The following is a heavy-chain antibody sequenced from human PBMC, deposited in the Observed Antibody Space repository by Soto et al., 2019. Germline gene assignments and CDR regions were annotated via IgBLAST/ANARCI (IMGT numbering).Heavy chain of an antibody. J-gene: IGHJ4*02. CDR2: INAGNGNT. V-gene: IGHV1-3*01. CDR3: ARGFVDSSGYFYY. CDR1: GYTFTSYA. D-gene: IGHD3-22*01. Sequence: ASVKVSCKASGYTFTSYAMHWVRQAPGQRLEWMGWINAGNGNTKYSQKFQGRVTITRDTSASTAYMELSSLRSEDTALYYCARGFVDSSGYFYYWGQGTLVTVSS.